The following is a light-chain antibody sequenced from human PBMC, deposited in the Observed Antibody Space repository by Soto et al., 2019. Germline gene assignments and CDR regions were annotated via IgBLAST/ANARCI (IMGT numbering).Light chain of an antibody. J-gene: IGKJ1*01. V-gene: IGKV1-5*01. CDR1: QSITTW. Sequence: DIQMTQSPSTVSASEGDSVTITCRASQSITTWLAWYQQRPGKAPKLLIYDVSSLQSGVPSRFSGSGSGTEFTLTISSLQPDDFATYYCQHYKMYSPWTFGQGTKVEIK. CDR2: DVS. CDR3: QHYKMYSPWT.